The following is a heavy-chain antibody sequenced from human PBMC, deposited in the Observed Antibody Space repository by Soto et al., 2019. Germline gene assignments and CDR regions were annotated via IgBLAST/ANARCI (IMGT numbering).Heavy chain of an antibody. Sequence: HPGGSLRLSCASSGFRFSDLAMGWVRQAPGKGLEWVSGISAGGDSTEYADSVQGRFTVSRDNSKNTLFLQMYSLRVDDTAVYFCAKGSSYFGSGSYYNEPFDYWGQGTLVTVSS. D-gene: IGHD3-10*01. J-gene: IGHJ4*02. CDR2: ISAGGDST. CDR1: GFRFSDLA. CDR3: AKGSSYFGSGSYYNEPFDY. V-gene: IGHV3-23*01.